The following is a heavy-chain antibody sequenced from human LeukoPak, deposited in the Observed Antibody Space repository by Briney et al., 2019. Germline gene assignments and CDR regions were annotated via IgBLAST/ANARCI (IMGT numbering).Heavy chain of an antibody. CDR1: GFTFSTFA. J-gene: IGHJ4*02. V-gene: IGHV3-23*01. D-gene: IGHD2-2*01. CDR3: AHGAMYQLDY. CDR2: IIGGGGST. Sequence: GGSLRLSCVASGFTFSTFAMIWVRQPPGKGLEWVSGIIGGGGSTYYADSVKGRFTISGDNSRNTLFLQMNSLRAEDTAVYYCAHGAMYQLDYWGQGTLVTVSS.